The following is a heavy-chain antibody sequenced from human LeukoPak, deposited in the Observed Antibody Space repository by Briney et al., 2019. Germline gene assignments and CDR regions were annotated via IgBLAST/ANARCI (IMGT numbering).Heavy chain of an antibody. D-gene: IGHD3-10*01. CDR3: ARDRMVRGVVDWFDP. CDR1: GGTFSSYA. CDR2: IIPIFGTA. J-gene: IGHJ5*02. Sequence: SVKVSCKASGGTFSSYAISWVRQAPGQGLEWMGGIIPIFGTANYAQKFQGRVTITADKSTSTAYMELSSLRSEDTAVYYCARDRMVRGVVDWFDPWGQGTLVTVSS. V-gene: IGHV1-69*06.